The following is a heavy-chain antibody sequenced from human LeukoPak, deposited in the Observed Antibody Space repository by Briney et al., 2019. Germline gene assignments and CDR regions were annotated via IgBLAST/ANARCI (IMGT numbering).Heavy chain of an antibody. V-gene: IGHV6-1*01. CDR3: ARDYHPSSSFSYGMDV. D-gene: IGHD6-13*01. CDR1: GDSVSSNSAA. Sequence: SQTLSLTCAISGDSVSSNSAAWNWIRQSPSRGLEWLGRTYYRSKWYNDYAVSVKSRITINPDTSKNQFSLQLNSVTPEDTAVYYCARDYHPSSSFSYGMDVWGQGTTVTVSS. CDR2: TYYRSKWYN. J-gene: IGHJ6*02.